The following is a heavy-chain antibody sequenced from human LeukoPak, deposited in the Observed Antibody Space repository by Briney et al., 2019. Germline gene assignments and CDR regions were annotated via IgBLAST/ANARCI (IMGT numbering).Heavy chain of an antibody. V-gene: IGHV3-23*01. CDR3: AKWGGGAYYDSSGYVYFDY. J-gene: IGHJ4*02. CDR1: GFTFSSYA. D-gene: IGHD3-22*01. CDR2: ISGSGGSS. Sequence: PGGSLRLSCAASGFTFSSYAMSWVRQAPGKGLEWVSAISGSGGSSHYADSVKGRFTISRDNSKNTLYLQMNSLRAEDTAVYYCAKWGGGAYYDSSGYVYFDYWGQGTLVTVSS.